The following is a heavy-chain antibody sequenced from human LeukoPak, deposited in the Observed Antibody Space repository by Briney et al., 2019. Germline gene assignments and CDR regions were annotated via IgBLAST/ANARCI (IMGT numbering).Heavy chain of an antibody. CDR1: GGTFSSYA. CDR2: IIPILGIA. CDR3: ARDSRPGDNLFDY. V-gene: IGHV1-69*04. J-gene: IGHJ4*02. Sequence: VASVKVSCKASGGTFSSYAISWVRQAPGQGLEWMGRIIPILGIANYAQKFQGRVTITADKSTSTAYMELSSLRSEDTAVYYCARDSRPGDNLFDYWGQGTLVTVSS. D-gene: IGHD1-14*01.